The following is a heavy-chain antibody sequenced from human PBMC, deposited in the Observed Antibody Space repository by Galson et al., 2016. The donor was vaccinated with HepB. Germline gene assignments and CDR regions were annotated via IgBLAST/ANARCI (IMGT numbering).Heavy chain of an antibody. CDR3: ATRGLYYDGSGYPNY. V-gene: IGHV3-21*01. CDR2: ISSSSNFL. D-gene: IGHD3-22*01. Sequence: SLRLSCAASGFTFSSYTMNWVRQAPGKGLEWVSSISSSSNFLYYADSVKGGFTISRDNAKNSLYLQINTLRAEDSAVYYCATRGLYYDGSGYPNYWGQGTLVTVSS. J-gene: IGHJ4*02. CDR1: GFTFSSYT.